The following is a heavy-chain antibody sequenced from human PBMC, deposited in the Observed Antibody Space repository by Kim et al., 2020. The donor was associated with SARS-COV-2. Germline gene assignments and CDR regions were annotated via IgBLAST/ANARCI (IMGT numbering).Heavy chain of an antibody. J-gene: IGHJ6*02. CDR3: ARFLAAADRIRRDV. Sequence: GGSLRLSCAASGFTFSSYSMNWVRQAPGKGLEWVSSISSSSSYIYYADSVKGRFTISRDNAKNSLYLQMNSLRAEDTAVYYCARFLAAADRIRRDVWGQGTTVTVSS. V-gene: IGHV3-21*01. CDR1: GFTFSSYS. CDR2: ISSSSSYI. D-gene: IGHD6-13*01.